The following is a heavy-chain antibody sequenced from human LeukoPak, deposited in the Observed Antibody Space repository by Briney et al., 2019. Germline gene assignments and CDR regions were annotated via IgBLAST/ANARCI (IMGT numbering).Heavy chain of an antibody. CDR3: ARALGVAAALGPYYFDY. V-gene: IGHV3-21*01. CDR1: GFTFSSYS. J-gene: IGHJ4*02. Sequence: GGSLRLSCAASGFTFSSYSMNWVRQAPGKGLEWVSSISSSSSYIYYADSVKGRFTISRDNAKNSLYLQMNSLRAEDTAVYYCARALGVAAALGPYYFDYWGQGTLVTVS. D-gene: IGHD6-13*01. CDR2: ISSSSSYI.